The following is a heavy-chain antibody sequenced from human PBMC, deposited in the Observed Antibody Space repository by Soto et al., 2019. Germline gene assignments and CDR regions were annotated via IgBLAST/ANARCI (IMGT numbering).Heavy chain of an antibody. V-gene: IGHV1-3*01. J-gene: IGHJ2*01. D-gene: IGHD2-2*01. CDR1: GYTFTSYA. Sequence: ASVKVSCKASGYTFTSYAMHWVRQAPGQRLEWMGWINAGNGNTKYSQKFQGRVTITRDTSASTAYMELSSLRSEDTAVYYCARGRYCSSTSCYEGGYWYFDLWGRGTLVTVSS. CDR2: INAGNGNT. CDR3: ARGRYCSSTSCYEGGYWYFDL.